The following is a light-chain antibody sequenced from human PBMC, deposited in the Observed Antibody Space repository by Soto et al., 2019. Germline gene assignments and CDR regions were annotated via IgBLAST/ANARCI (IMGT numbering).Light chain of an antibody. J-gene: IGLJ2*01. CDR3: QSYDSSLSGSQVV. CDR2: GNS. V-gene: IGLV1-40*01. CDR1: SSNIGAGYD. Sequence: VLTQPPSVSGAPGQRVTISCTGSSSNIGAGYDVHWYQQLPGTAPKLLIYGNSNRPSGVPDRFSGSKSGTSASLAITGLQAEDEADCYCQSYDSSLSGSQVVFGGGTKVTVL.